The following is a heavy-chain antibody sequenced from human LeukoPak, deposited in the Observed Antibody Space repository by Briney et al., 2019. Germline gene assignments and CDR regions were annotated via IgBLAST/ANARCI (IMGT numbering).Heavy chain of an antibody. CDR3: ARHRSRWLQSSFDY. CDR1: GGSISSSSYY. Sequence: PSETLSLTCTVSGGSISSSSYYWGWIRQPPGKGLEWIGSIFSSGNTYDNPSLKSRVTISVDTSKNQFSLKLSSVTAADTAVYCARHRSRWLQSSFDYWGQGTLVTVSS. CDR2: IFSSGNT. J-gene: IGHJ4*02. V-gene: IGHV4-39*01. D-gene: IGHD5-24*01.